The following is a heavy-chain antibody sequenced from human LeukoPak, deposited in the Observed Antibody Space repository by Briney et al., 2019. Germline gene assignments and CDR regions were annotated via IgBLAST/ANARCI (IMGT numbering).Heavy chain of an antibody. CDR3: AREKGYCSSTSCHHQYYYYGMDV. J-gene: IGHJ6*02. V-gene: IGHV3-30-3*01. Sequence: QPGRSLRLSCAASGFTFSSYAMHWVRQAPGKGLEWVAVISYDGSNKYYADSVKGRFTISRDNSKNTLYPQMNSLRAEDTAVYYCAREKGYCSSTSCHHQYYYYGMDVWGQGTTVTVSS. CDR1: GFTFSSYA. D-gene: IGHD2-2*01. CDR2: ISYDGSNK.